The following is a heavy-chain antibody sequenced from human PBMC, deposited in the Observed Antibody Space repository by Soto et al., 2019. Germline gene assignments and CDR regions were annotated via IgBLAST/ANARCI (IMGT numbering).Heavy chain of an antibody. Sequence: QLQLQESGPGLVKPSETLSLTCTVSGGSINSGRHYWGWIRQPPGKGLEWIANIYYSGSTHYNPSLTSRVTISVDTSKNQFPLKLSSVTAADTAVYYCARHVAVAGLYYFDYWGQGTLVTVSS. V-gene: IGHV4-39*01. CDR3: ARHVAVAGLYYFDY. D-gene: IGHD6-19*01. J-gene: IGHJ4*02. CDR1: GGSINSGRHY. CDR2: IYYSGST.